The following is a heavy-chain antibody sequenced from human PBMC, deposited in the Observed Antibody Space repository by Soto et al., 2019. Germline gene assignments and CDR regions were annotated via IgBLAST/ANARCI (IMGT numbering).Heavy chain of an antibody. CDR3: ARASNHVDWFPESFDI. V-gene: IGHV5-51*01. D-gene: IGHD3-9*01. CDR2: IYAGDPDI. J-gene: IGHJ3*02. CDR1: GYSFISYW. Sequence: GESLKISCNGSGYSFISYWIGWVRQMPGKGLEWMGIIYAGDPDIRYSPSFQGQVTISVDKSISTAYLQWSSLKASDTAMYYCARASNHVDWFPESFDIWRQGTMVTVSS.